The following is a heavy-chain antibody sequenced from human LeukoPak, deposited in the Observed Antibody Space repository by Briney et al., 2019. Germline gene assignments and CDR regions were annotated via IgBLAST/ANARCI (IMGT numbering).Heavy chain of an antibody. D-gene: IGHD4-11*01. J-gene: IGHJ4*02. Sequence: PGGSLRLSCAASGFTFSNYWMHWVRQAPGKGLVWVSRIHSDGSSTTYADSVKGRFTISRDNAENTLYLQMNSLTAEDTAVYYCAKGGSKAPDYWGQGTLVTVSS. CDR3: AKGGSKAPDY. CDR2: IHSDGSST. CDR1: GFTFSNYW. V-gene: IGHV3-74*01.